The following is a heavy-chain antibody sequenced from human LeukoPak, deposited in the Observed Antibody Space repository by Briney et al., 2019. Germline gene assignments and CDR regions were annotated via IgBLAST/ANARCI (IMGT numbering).Heavy chain of an antibody. J-gene: IGHJ5*02. V-gene: IGHV3-48*04. CDR3: ASRAIDWYRDSNWFDP. CDR2: INSKSDTI. CDR1: GFTFSRYS. D-gene: IGHD3-9*01. Sequence: GGSLRLSCVASGFTFSRYSMNWVRQAPGEGLEWVSYINSKSDTIYYADSVKGRFTISRDNAKSALYLQINSLRAEDTAVYYCASRAIDWYRDSNWFDPWGQGTLVTVSS.